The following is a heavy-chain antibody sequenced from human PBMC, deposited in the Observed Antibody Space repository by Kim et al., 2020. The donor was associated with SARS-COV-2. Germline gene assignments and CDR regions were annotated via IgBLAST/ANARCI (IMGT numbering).Heavy chain of an antibody. D-gene: IGHD3-9*01. CDR1: GGSFSGYY. CDR2: INHSGST. J-gene: IGHJ6*02. CDR3: ARGGVYYDILTGMSYYYYGMDV. V-gene: IGHV4-34*01. Sequence: SETLSLTCAVYGGSFSGYYWSWIRQPPGKGLEWIGEINHSGSTNYNPSLKSRVTISVDTSKNQFSLKLSSVTAADTAVYYCARGGVYYDILTGMSYYYYGMDVWGQGTTVTVSS.